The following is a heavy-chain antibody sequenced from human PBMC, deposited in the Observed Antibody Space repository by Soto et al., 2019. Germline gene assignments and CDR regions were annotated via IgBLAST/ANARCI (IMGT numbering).Heavy chain of an antibody. Sequence: ASVKVSCKASGYTFSSYAIHWVRQAPGQGLEWMGWIHAGNGNTKYSQSFQGRVTISRDTSATTAYMELNSLRSEDTAVYYCARGVAFLDYWGQGTLVTVSS. CDR2: IHAGNGNT. J-gene: IGHJ4*02. CDR1: GYTFSSYA. V-gene: IGHV1-3*01. D-gene: IGHD2-15*01. CDR3: ARGVAFLDY.